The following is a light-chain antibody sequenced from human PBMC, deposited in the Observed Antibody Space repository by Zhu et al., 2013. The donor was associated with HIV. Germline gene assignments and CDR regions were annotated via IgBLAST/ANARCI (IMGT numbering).Light chain of an antibody. J-gene: IGLJ2*01. Sequence: QSVLTQPPSVSAAPGQKVTISCSGSSSNIGNNYVSWYQQVPGTAPKLLIYDNNERPSGIPDRFSGSKSGTSATLGITGLQTGDEADYYCGTWDSSLSAVVFGGGTKLTVL. CDR2: DNN. CDR1: SSNIGNNY. CDR3: GTWDSSLSAVV. V-gene: IGLV1-51*01.